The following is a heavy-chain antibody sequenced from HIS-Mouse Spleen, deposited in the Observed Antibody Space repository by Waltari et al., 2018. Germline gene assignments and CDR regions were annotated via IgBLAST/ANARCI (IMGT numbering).Heavy chain of an antibody. V-gene: IGHV2-70*01. CDR1: GFSPSTRGMC. D-gene: IGHD6-13*01. Sequence: QVTLRESGPALVKPTQTLTLTCTFPGFSPSTRGMCVSWSRQPPGKALEWLALIDWDDDKYYSTSLKTRLTISKDTSKNQVVLTMTNMDPVDTATYYCARIIVRPAIIAAAGYFDYWGQGTLVTVSS. J-gene: IGHJ4*02. CDR2: IDWDDDK. CDR3: ARIIVRPAIIAAAGYFDY.